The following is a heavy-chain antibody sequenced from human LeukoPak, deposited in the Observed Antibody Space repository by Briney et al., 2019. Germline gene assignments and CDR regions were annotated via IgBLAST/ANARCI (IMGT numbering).Heavy chain of an antibody. CDR3: ARYNYDFWSGYSKWFDP. J-gene: IGHJ5*02. CDR1: GGSISNYY. V-gene: IGHV4-59*01. CDR2: IYCSGST. Sequence: SETLSLTCTVSGGSISNYYWSWIRQPPGKGLEWIGYIYCSGSTNYNPSLKSRVTISVDTSKNQFSLKLSSVTAADTAVYYCARYNYDFWSGYSKWFDPWGQGTLVTVSS. D-gene: IGHD3-3*01.